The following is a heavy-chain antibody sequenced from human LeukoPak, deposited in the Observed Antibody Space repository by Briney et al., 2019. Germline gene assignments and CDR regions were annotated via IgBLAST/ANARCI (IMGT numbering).Heavy chain of an antibody. CDR1: GGSISSYY. J-gene: IGHJ4*02. Sequence: PSETLSLTCTVSGGSISSYYWSWIRQPPGKGLEWIGYIYYSGSTNCNPSLKSRVTISVDTSKNQFSLKLSSVTAADTAVYCCARDLYVGSGWYYFDYWGQGALVTVSS. CDR2: IYYSGST. CDR3: ARDLYVGSGWYYFDY. D-gene: IGHD6-19*01. V-gene: IGHV4-59*01.